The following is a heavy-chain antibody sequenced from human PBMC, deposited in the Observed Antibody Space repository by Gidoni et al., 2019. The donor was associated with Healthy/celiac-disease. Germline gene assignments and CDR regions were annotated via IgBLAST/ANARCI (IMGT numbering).Heavy chain of an antibody. J-gene: IGHJ4*02. CDR2: VISNDSYI. CDR3: SGWYYSSGYLCAY. V-gene: IGHV3-21*01. D-gene: IGHD3-22*01. Sequence: EVQLVESGGGLVKPGGSLRLSCAASGFTFSSYSMNWVRQAPGKGREVFASVISNDSYIYYAASVKGRFTITTNNTYNYLYLQINSLMAEDTAVFYCSGWYYSSGYLCAYWGQGTLVTVSS. CDR1: GFTFSSYS.